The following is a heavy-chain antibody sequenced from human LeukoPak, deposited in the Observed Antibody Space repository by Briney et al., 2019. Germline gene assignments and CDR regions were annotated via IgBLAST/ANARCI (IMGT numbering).Heavy chain of an antibody. CDR3: ARDRQQLAEIEYFQH. V-gene: IGHV1-69*04. Sequence: ASVKVSCKASGGTFSSYAISWVQQAPGQGLEWMGRIIPILGIANYAQKFQGRVTITADKSTSTAYMELSSLRSEDTAVYYCARDRQQLAEIEYFQHWGQGTLVTVSS. CDR2: IIPILGIA. J-gene: IGHJ1*01. CDR1: GGTFSSYA. D-gene: IGHD6-13*01.